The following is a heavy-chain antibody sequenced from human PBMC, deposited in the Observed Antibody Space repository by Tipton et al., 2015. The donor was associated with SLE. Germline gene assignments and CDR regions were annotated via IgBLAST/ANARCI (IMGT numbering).Heavy chain of an antibody. D-gene: IGHD3-10*01. J-gene: IGHJ6*02. CDR1: TGSFSGYY. CDR2: INHSGST. Sequence: LRLSCTVYTGSFSGYYWSWIRQPPGKGLEWIGEINHSGSTNYNPSLKSRVTISVDTSKNQFSLKLSSVTAADTAVFYCARGGGSYGSGTYYPMDVWGQGTTVTVSS. CDR3: ARGGGSYGSGTYYPMDV. V-gene: IGHV4-34*01.